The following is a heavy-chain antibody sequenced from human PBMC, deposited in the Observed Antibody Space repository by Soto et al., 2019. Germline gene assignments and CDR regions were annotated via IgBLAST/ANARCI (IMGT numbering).Heavy chain of an antibody. D-gene: IGHD6-6*01. CDR3: ATSGIAARPPYYYYGMDV. V-gene: IGHV5-51*01. CDR2: IYPGDSDT. J-gene: IGHJ6*02. Sequence: GESLKISCQGSGYSFTSYWIGWVRQMPGKGLEWMGIIYPGDSDTRYSPSFQGQVTISADKSISTAYLQWSSLKASDTAMYYCATSGIAARPPYYYYGMDVWGQGTTVTVSS. CDR1: GYSFTSYW.